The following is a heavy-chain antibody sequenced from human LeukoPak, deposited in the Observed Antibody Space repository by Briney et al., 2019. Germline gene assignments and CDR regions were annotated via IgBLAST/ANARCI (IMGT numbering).Heavy chain of an antibody. CDR3: NSPSYYYGMDV. CDR1: GGTFXSYA. D-gene: IGHD4-23*01. Sequence: KVSCKASGGTFXSYAISWVRQXPGQGLEWMGGIIPIFGTANYAQKFQGRVTITADESTSTAYMELSSLRSEDTAVYYCNSPSYYYGMDVWGQGTTVTVSS. CDR2: IIPIFGTA. J-gene: IGHJ6*02. V-gene: IGHV1-69*19.